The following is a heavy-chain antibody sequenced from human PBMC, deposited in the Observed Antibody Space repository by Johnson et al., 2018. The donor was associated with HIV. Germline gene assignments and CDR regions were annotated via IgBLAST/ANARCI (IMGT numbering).Heavy chain of an antibody. CDR1: GFTLSDHW. V-gene: IGHV3-74*01. J-gene: IGHJ3*02. CDR3: ARDQGELRRTHAFDI. Sequence: VQLVESGGGSGQPGGSLRLSCAASGFTLSDHWMHWFRQVPGKGLAWVSRIDSVGRGTSYADSVKGRFTISRDNAKNTLSLQMNSLRAEDTAVYYCARDQGELRRTHAFDIWGQGTMVTVSS. D-gene: IGHD1-14*01. CDR2: IDSVGRGT.